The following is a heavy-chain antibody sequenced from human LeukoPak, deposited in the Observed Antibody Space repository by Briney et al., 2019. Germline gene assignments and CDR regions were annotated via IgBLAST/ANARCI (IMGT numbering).Heavy chain of an antibody. D-gene: IGHD3-10*02. CDR2: IYTSGST. V-gene: IGHV4-4*07. CDR1: GGSISSYY. J-gene: IGHJ4*02. Sequence: SETLSLTCTFSGGSISSYYWSWIRQPAGKGLEWIGRIYTSGSTNYNPSLKSRVTISVDTSKNQFSLKLSSVTAADTAVYYCARGRGLAMVGELLFGGDLDYWGQGTLVTVSS. CDR3: ARGRGLAMVGELLFGGDLDY.